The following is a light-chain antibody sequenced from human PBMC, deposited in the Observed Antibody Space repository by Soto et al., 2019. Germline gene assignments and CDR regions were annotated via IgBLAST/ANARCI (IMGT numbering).Light chain of an antibody. CDR2: GVS. CDR3: NSYTTSNNV. V-gene: IGLV2-14*03. J-gene: IGLJ1*01. CDR1: SSDIGSYNY. Sequence: QSVLTQPASVSGSPGQSITISCTGTSSDIGSYNYVSWYQQHPGRAPKLLIYGVSNRPSGVSDRFSGSKSGITASLTISGLQAEDEADYYCNSYTTSNNVFGTGTKVTVL.